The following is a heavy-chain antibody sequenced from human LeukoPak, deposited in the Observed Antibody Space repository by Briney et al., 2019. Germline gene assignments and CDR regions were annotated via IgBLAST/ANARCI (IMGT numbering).Heavy chain of an antibody. Sequence: PGGSLRLSCAASGFTFSSYSMNWVRQAPGKGLEWVSYISSSSSTIYYADSVKGRFTISRDNAKNSLYLQMNSLRAEDTAVYYCARGLATVVTPSEPFDYWGQGTLVTVSS. V-gene: IGHV3-48*01. CDR1: GFTFSSYS. J-gene: IGHJ4*02. CDR3: ARGLATVVTPSEPFDY. CDR2: ISSSSSTI. D-gene: IGHD4-23*01.